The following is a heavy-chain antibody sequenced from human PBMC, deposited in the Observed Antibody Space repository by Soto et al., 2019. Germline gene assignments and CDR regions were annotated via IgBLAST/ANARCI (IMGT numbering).Heavy chain of an antibody. CDR1: GCSVSTGSHY. Sequence: PSETLSLTCSVSGCSVSTGSHYWSWLLQSPGKGPEWIAYSSYSGTTRYNASLKVRVTISIDMSKNQISLRMNSVSAADTAVYFCARDRSDILKSFDAFDIWGPGTLVTVSS. CDR3: ARDRSDILKSFDAFDI. D-gene: IGHD3-9*01. J-gene: IGHJ3*02. CDR2: SSYSGTT. V-gene: IGHV4-61*01.